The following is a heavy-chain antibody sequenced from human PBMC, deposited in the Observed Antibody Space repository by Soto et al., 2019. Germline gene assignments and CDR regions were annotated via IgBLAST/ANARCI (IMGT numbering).Heavy chain of an antibody. CDR2: IYWNDDK. V-gene: IGHV2-5*01. D-gene: IGHD4-4*01. Sequence: QITLKESSPTLEKPTQTLTLTWTFSGFSLSTSGVGVGWIRQPPGKALEWLALIYWNDDKRYSPSLKSRLTITKDTSKNQVVLTMTNMDPVDTATYYCAHTSDYSNPRDYYFDYWGQGTLVTVSS. J-gene: IGHJ4*02. CDR3: AHTSDYSNPRDYYFDY. CDR1: GFSLSTSGVG.